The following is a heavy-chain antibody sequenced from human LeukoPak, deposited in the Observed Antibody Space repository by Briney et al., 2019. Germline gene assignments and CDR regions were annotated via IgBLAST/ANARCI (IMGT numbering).Heavy chain of an antibody. J-gene: IGHJ4*02. V-gene: IGHV4-38-2*02. CDR1: GYSISSGYY. CDR2: IYHSGST. CDR3: ATYYTIFDPFDY. D-gene: IGHD3-3*01. Sequence: SETLSLTCTVSGYSISSGYYWGWIRQPPGKGLEWIGSIYHSGSTHFNPSPKSRVTISVDTSKNQFSLKLSSVTAADTAVYYCATYYTIFDPFDYWGQGTLVTVSS.